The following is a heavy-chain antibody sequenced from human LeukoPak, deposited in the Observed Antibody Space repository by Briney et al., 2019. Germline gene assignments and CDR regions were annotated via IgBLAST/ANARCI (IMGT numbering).Heavy chain of an antibody. J-gene: IGHJ4*02. CDR1: GFTFSSYA. CDR2: ISGSGGST. V-gene: IGHV3-23*01. CDR3: ARGTYSGTYYAWYYFDY. Sequence: PGGSLRLSCAASGFTFSSYAMSWVRQAPGKGLEWVSAISGSGGSTYYADSMKGRFTISRDNSKNTLYLQMNSLRAEDTAVYYCARGTYSGTYYAWYYFDYWGQGTLVTVSS. D-gene: IGHD1-26*01.